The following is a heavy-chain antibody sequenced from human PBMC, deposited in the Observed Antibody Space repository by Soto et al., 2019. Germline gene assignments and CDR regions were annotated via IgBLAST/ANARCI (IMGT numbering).Heavy chain of an antibody. J-gene: IGHJ4*02. Sequence: QVQLQESGPGLVKPSQTLSLTCTVSGGSISSGDYWSWIRQPPGEGLEWIGYIYSSGSTYYNPSLKRRSTISVITSKNQLSLTLSSVTVADTAVHSGARRQYFFHYWGQGTLVTVSS. CDR1: GGSISSGDY. V-gene: IGHV4-30-4*01. CDR3: ARRQYFFHY. CDR2: IYSSGST.